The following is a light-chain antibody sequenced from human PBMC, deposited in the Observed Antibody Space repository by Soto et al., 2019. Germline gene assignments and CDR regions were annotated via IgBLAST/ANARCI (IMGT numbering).Light chain of an antibody. V-gene: IGKV3-20*01. CDR3: HQYGSSPT. J-gene: IGKJ1*01. CDR1: QSVNNDY. CDR2: GAS. Sequence: DIVLTQSPGTLSLSPGERASLSCRASQSVNNDYLAWYQQKPGQAPRLLIYGASSRATGIPDRFSGSGSGTDFTLTISRLEPEDSAVYYCHQYGSSPTFGQGTKWIS.